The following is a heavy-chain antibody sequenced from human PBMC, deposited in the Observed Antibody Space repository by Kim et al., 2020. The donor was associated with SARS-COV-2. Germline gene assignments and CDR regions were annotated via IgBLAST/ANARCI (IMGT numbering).Heavy chain of an antibody. Sequence: GGSLRLSCAASGFTFSSYGMHWVRQAPGKGLEWVAVISYDGSNKYYADSVKGRFTISRDNSKNTLYLQMNSLRAEDTAVYYCARDPGDYGGNSHAFDIWGQGTMVTVSS. CDR2: ISYDGSNK. D-gene: IGHD4-17*01. J-gene: IGHJ3*02. CDR1: GFTFSSYG. CDR3: ARDPGDYGGNSHAFDI. V-gene: IGHV3-33*05.